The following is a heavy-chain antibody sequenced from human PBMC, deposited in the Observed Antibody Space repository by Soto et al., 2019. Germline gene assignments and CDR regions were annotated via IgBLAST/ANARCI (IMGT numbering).Heavy chain of an antibody. CDR3: AREDDGGDRDYYGLDV. D-gene: IGHD2-21*02. V-gene: IGHV1-18*01. J-gene: IGHJ6*02. CDR2: ISAYNGNT. Sequence: ASVKVSCKASGYTFTSYGISWVRQAPGQGLEWMGWISAYNGNTNYAQKLQGRVTMTTDTSTSTAYMELRSLRSDDTAVYFCAREDDGGDRDYYGLDVWGPGTTVTVSS. CDR1: GYTFTSYG.